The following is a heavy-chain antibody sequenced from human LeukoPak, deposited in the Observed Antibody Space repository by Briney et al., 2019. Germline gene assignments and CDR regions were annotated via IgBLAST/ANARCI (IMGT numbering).Heavy chain of an antibody. D-gene: IGHD2-2*01. V-gene: IGHV3-23*01. Sequence: GGSLRLSCAASGFTFSSYAMSGVRQAPGQGLEWVSTISRSGGSTYDADSVKGRFTSSRDNSKNTLFLQMNSLRAEDTAVYYCAKGVHCSSTSCTFDYWGQGTLVTVSP. CDR1: GFTFSSYA. J-gene: IGHJ4*02. CDR3: AKGVHCSSTSCTFDY. CDR2: ISRSGGST.